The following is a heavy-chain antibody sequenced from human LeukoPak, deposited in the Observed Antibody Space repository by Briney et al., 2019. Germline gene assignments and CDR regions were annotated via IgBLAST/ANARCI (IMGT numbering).Heavy chain of an antibody. J-gene: IGHJ4*02. CDR1: GGSISSYY. Sequence: SETLSLTCTVSGGSISSYYWSWIRQPPGKGLEWIGYIYYSGSTNYNPSLKSRVTISVVTSKNQFSLKLSSVTAADTAVYYCAREFTSYGSLCYFDYWGQGTLVTVSS. CDR3: AREFTSYGSLCYFDY. V-gene: IGHV4-59*01. CDR2: IYYSGST. D-gene: IGHD5-18*01.